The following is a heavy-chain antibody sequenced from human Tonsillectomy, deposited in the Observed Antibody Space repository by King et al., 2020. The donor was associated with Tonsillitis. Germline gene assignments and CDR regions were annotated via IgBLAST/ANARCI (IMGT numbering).Heavy chain of an antibody. CDR1: GFTFDDYA. CDR3: AKDYYGSGSYYNPFDY. J-gene: IGHJ4*02. V-gene: IGHV3-43*02. D-gene: IGHD3-10*01. Sequence: VQLVESGGGVVQPGGSLRLSCAASGFTFDDYAMHWVRQAPGKGLEWVSLISGDGGATYYADSVKGRLPISRDNSKNSLYLQMNSLRVEETALYYCAKDYYGSGSYYNPFDYWGQGTLVTVSS. CDR2: ISGDGGAT.